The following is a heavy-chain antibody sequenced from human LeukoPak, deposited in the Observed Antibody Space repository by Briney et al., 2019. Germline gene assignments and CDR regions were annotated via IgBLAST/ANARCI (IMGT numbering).Heavy chain of an antibody. CDR1: GGSISSSSYY. D-gene: IGHD3-3*01. V-gene: IGHV4-39*01. J-gene: IGHJ4*02. CDR2: IYYSGST. Sequence: SETLSLTCTVSGGSISSSSYYWGWIRQPPGKGLEWIGSIYYSGSTYYNPSLKSRVTISVDTSKNQFSLKLSSVTAADTAVYYCARLTNYDFWSGYRMGYFDYWGQGTLVTVSS. CDR3: ARLTNYDFWSGYRMGYFDY.